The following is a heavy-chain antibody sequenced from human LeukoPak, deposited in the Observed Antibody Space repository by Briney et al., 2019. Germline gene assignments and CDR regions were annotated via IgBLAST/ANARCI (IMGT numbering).Heavy chain of an antibody. D-gene: IGHD6-19*01. CDR2: ISTSGSTI. CDR3: ARVGVAGNFDY. CDR1: GFSFSDYY. J-gene: IGHJ4*02. Sequence: PGGSLRLSCAASGFSFSDYYTSWIRQAPGKGLEWISYISTSGSTIYHADSVKGRFTISRDNAKNSLYLQMNSLRAEDTAVYYCARVGVAGNFDYWGQGTLVTVSS. V-gene: IGHV3-11*01.